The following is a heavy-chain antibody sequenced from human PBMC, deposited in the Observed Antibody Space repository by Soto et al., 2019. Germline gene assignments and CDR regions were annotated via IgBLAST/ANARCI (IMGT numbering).Heavy chain of an antibody. CDR3: ASLAAAVGTRGMDV. Sequence: SVKVSCKASGGTFSSYAISWVRQAPGQGLEWMGGIIPIFGPANYAQKFQGRVTITADESTSTAYMELSSLRSEDTAVYYCASLAAAVGTRGMDVWGQGTTVTVSS. J-gene: IGHJ6*02. CDR1: GGTFSSYA. V-gene: IGHV1-69*13. D-gene: IGHD6-13*01. CDR2: IIPIFGPA.